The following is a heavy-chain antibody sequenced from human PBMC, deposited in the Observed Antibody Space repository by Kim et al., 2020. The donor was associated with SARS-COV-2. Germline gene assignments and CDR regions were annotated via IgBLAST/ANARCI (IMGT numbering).Heavy chain of an antibody. D-gene: IGHD3-16*01. CDR3: ARDRLVSTDDYGMDV. V-gene: IGHV1-46*01. J-gene: IGHJ6*02. Sequence: ASVKVSCKTSEYTFTNYYMHWVRQATGQGLEWMGMINPSGGSTSYAQKFQGRVTMTRNTSTSIVYMELSSLRSEDTAVYYCARDRLVSTDDYGMDVWGQGTTITVSS. CDR1: EYTFTNYY. CDR2: INPSGGST.